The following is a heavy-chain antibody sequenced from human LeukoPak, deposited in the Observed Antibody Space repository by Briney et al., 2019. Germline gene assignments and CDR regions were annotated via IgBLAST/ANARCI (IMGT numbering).Heavy chain of an antibody. D-gene: IGHD6-13*01. V-gene: IGHV3-21*01. J-gene: IGHJ4*02. Sequence: GGSLRLSCAASGFTFSSYSMNWVRQAPGKGLEWVSSISSSSSYIYYADSVKGRFTISRDNAKNSLYLQMNSLRAEDTAVYYCARGFRDIAAAGRAGNFDYWGQGTLVTVSS. CDR1: GFTFSSYS. CDR3: ARGFRDIAAAGRAGNFDY. CDR2: ISSSSSYI.